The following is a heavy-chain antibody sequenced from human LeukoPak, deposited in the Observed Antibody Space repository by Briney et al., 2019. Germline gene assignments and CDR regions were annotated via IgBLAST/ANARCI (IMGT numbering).Heavy chain of an antibody. CDR2: INSDGSST. D-gene: IGHD6-13*01. CDR3: ARELYSSSWNHEFDY. Sequence: GGSLRLSCAASGFTFSSYWMHWVRQAPGKGLVWVSRINSDGSSTSYADSAKGRFTISRDNSKNTLYLQMNSLRAEDTAVYYCARELYSSSWNHEFDYWGQGTLVTVSS. V-gene: IGHV3-74*01. CDR1: GFTFSSYW. J-gene: IGHJ4*02.